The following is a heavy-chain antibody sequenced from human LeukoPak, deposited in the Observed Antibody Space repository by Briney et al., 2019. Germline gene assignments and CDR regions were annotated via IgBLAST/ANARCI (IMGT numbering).Heavy chain of an antibody. CDR2: INHSGST. J-gene: IGHJ5*02. D-gene: IGHD2-15*01. V-gene: IGHV4-34*01. Sequence: PSETLSLTCAVYGGSFSGYYWSWIRQPPGKGLEWIGEINHSGSTNYNPSLKSRVTISVDTSKNQFSLKLSSVTAADTAVYYCARIAGYCSGGSCYSSNWFDPWGQGTLVTVSS. CDR1: GGSFSGYY. CDR3: ARIAGYCSGGSCYSSNWFDP.